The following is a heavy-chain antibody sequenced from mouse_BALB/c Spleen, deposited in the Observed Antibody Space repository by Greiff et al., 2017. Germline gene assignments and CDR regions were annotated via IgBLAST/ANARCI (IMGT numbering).Heavy chain of an antibody. CDR2: IRNKANGYTT. J-gene: IGHJ3*01. V-gene: IGHV7-3*02. Sequence: EVMLVESGGGLVQPGGSLRLSCATSGFTFTDYYMSWVRQPPGKALEWLGFIRNKANGYTTEYSASVKGRFTISRDNSQSILYLQMNTLRAEDSATYYCARGPSGAWCAYWGQGTLVTVSA. CDR1: GFTFTDYY. CDR3: ARGPSGAWCAY.